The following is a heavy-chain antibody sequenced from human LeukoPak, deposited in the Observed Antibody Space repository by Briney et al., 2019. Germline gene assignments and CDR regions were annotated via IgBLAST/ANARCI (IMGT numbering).Heavy chain of an antibody. V-gene: IGHV4-39*07. CDR1: GGSISSSSYY. Sequence: SETLSLTCTVSGGSISSSSYYWGWIRQPPGKGLEWIGSIYYSGSTYYNPSLKSRVTISVDTSKNQFSLKLSSVTAADTAVYYCARLVSSWYSGPLDYWGQGTLVTVSS. CDR2: IYYSGST. J-gene: IGHJ4*02. CDR3: ARLVSSWYSGPLDY. D-gene: IGHD6-13*01.